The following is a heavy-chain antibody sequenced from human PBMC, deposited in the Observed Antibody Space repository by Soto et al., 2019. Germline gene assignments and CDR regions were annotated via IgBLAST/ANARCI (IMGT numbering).Heavy chain of an antibody. D-gene: IGHD6-19*01. CDR3: AAVTVAGADFDI. CDR1: GFTFTSSA. J-gene: IGHJ3*02. CDR2: IVVGSGNT. V-gene: IGHV1-58*01. Sequence: SVKVSCKASGFTFTSSAVQWVRQARGQRLEWIGWIVVGSGNTNYAQKFQERVTITRDMSTSTDYMELRSLRSEDTAVYYCAAVTVAGADFDIRGQGTLVAVSS.